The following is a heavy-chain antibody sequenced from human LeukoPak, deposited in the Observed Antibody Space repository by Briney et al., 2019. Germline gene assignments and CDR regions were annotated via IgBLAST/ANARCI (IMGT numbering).Heavy chain of an antibody. CDR1: GGSITNYY. J-gene: IGHJ3*02. D-gene: IGHD2-21*02. CDR3: ARDRLSANAFDI. CDR2: ISRIGST. V-gene: IGHV4-59*01. Sequence: SETLSLTCSVSGGSITNYYWNWMRQPPGKGLEWIGYISRIGSTNYNPSLKSRLTISVDRSKNQFYLKLTSVTAADTAIYYCARDRLSANAFDIWGQGTMVSVSS.